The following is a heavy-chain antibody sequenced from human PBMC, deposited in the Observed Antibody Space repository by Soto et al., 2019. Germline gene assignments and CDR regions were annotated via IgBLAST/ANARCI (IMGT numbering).Heavy chain of an antibody. CDR1: GYSFTSYW. V-gene: IGHV5-10-1*01. Sequence: GESLKISCKGSGYSFTSYWISWVRQMPGKGLEWMGRIDPSDSYTNYSPSFQGHVTISADKSISTAYLQWSSLKASDTAMYYCASPGRGGYYYGMDVWGQGIKVTVSS. CDR2: IDPSDSYT. CDR3: ASPGRGGYYYGMDV. J-gene: IGHJ6*02. D-gene: IGHD2-15*01.